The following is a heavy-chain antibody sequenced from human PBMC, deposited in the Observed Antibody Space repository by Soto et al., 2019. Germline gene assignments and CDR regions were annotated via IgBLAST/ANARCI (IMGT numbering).Heavy chain of an antibody. CDR1: GYTFTSYD. CDR2: MNPISGNT. V-gene: IGHV1-8*01. D-gene: IGHD3-9*01. J-gene: IGHJ5*02. Sequence: QVQLVQSGAEVKKPGASVTVSCKASGYTFTSYDINWVRQATGRGLEWMGWMNPISGNTGYAQKFQGRVTMTRNTSITTAYMELSSLGSAATAVYYCARGSYDILTGYYNDWFDPWGQGTLVTVSS. CDR3: ARGSYDILTGYYNDWFDP.